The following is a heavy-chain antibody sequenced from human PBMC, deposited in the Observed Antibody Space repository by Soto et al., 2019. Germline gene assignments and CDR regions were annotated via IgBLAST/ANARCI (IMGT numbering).Heavy chain of an antibody. V-gene: IGHV3-11*06. Sequence: PGGSLRLSCAASGFTFSDYYMSWIRQVPGKGLEWVAYISGTSDSIPYADSVKGRFTISRDNAKNSLYLQMNSLRAEDTAVYYCARVVVLTAAGTTDYWGQGTLVTVSS. CDR2: ISGTSDSI. D-gene: IGHD6-13*01. CDR1: GFTFSDYY. J-gene: IGHJ4*02. CDR3: ARVVVLTAAGTTDY.